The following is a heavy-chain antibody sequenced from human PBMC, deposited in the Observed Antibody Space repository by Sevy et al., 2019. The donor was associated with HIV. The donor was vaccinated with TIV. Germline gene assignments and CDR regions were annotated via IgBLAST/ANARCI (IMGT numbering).Heavy chain of an antibody. D-gene: IGHD2-2*02. J-gene: IGHJ4*02. V-gene: IGHV4-39*01. Sequence: SETLSLTCTVSGDSISSSSYYWGWIRQPPGKGLEWIGTIYYSGNTYYHPSLKSRVTISVDTSKSQFSLKLNSVTAADTAVYYCARQRGYCSVTSCYTPYFDYWGQGTLVTVSS. CDR2: IYYSGNT. CDR1: GDSISSSSYY. CDR3: ARQRGYCSVTSCYTPYFDY.